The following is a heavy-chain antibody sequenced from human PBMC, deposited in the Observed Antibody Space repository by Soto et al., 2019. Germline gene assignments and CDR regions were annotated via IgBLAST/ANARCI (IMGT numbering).Heavy chain of an antibody. CDR1: GGSISTYY. J-gene: IGHJ4*02. CDR3: ARHGSGYDYLDY. D-gene: IGHD5-12*01. CDR2: IYYSGST. Sequence: QVQLQEPGPGLVKPSETLSLTCPVSGGSISTYYWSWIRQPPGKGLEWIGYIYYSGSTKYNPSLKSRVTLSVDTSKNQFSLKLSSVPAADTAVYYCARHGSGYDYLDYWGQGTLVTVSS. V-gene: IGHV4-59*08.